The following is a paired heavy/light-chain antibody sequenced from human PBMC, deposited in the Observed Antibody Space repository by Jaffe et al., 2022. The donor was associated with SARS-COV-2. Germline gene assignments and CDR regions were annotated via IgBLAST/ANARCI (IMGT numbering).Light chain of an antibody. J-gene: IGLJ3*02. V-gene: IGLV1-47*01. CDR2: KNN. CDR3: AAWHDSLSGQV. Sequence: QSVLTQPPSASGTPGQRVTMSCSGSSSNIGSNYVYWYQQLPGTAPKLLIYKNNQRPSGVPDRFSGSKSGTSASLAISGLRSEDEADYYCAAWHDSLSGQVFGGGTKLTVL. CDR1: SSNIGSNY.
Heavy chain of an antibody. CDR1: GFIFSNFA. D-gene: IGHD5-12*01. Sequence: QVQLVESGGGVVQPGRSLRLSCAASGFIFSNFAMHWVRQAPGKGLEWVAVISYDEDHKYYADSVKGRFTVSRDNSKNTLYLQMNSLGAEDTAMYYCARNWGYLRDGYMTGYWGQGTRVTVSS. CDR3: ARNWGYLRDGYMTGY. J-gene: IGHJ4*02. CDR2: ISYDEDHK. V-gene: IGHV3-30*04.